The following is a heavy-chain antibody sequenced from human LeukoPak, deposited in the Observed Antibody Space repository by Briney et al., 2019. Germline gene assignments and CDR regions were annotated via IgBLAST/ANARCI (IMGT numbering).Heavy chain of an antibody. V-gene: IGHV5-51*01. Sequence: GGSLHISCQSSGYHFTPYWIVWARQLPGKGLEWMGITFAGYSYTIYSASFQGQVTISVDKSISTVYLQWTSLKASDAAMYYCASDNYSISGYYYYMDVWGKGTTVTVAS. CDR3: ASDNYSISGYYYYMDV. D-gene: IGHD6-6*01. CDR1: GYHFTPYW. J-gene: IGHJ6*03. CDR2: TFAGYSYT.